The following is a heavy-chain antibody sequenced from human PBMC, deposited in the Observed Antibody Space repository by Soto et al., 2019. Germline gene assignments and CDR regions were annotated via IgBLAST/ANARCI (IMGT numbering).Heavy chain of an antibody. Sequence: QVQLVESGGGVVQPGTSLRVSCVGSGFTFRRYVMHWVRQAPGKGLEWVALTSYDGSDKYYDDSVRGRFTISRDNSRNTVDLQMDSLRLEDTALYYCARWGTTGGLDVWGQGTLVYVSS. CDR3: ARWGTTGGLDV. CDR2: TSYDGSDK. J-gene: IGHJ1*01. CDR1: GFTFRRYV. D-gene: IGHD3-16*01. V-gene: IGHV3-30*19.